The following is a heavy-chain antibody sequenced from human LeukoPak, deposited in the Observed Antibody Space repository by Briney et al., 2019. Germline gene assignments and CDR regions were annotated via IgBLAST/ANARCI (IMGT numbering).Heavy chain of an antibody. J-gene: IGHJ4*02. CDR3: ARATVVTPEIDY. CDR2: INAGNGNT. CDR1: GGTFSSYA. V-gene: IGHV1-3*01. Sequence: ASVKVSCKASGGTFSSYAISWVRQAPGQGLEWMGWINAGNGNTKYSQKFQGRVTITRDTSASTAYMELSSLRSEDTAVYYCARATVVTPEIDYWGQGTLVTVSS. D-gene: IGHD4-23*01.